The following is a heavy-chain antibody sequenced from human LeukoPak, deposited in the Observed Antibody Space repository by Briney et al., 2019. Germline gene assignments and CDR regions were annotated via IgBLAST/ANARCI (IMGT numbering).Heavy chain of an antibody. CDR2: ISGTGGST. CDR1: EFTFSRYA. Sequence: GGSLRLSCAASEFTFSRYAMSWVRQAPGKGLEWVSTISGTGGSTYYADSVKGRFTISRDNSKNTMYLQMNSLRAEDTAVYYWAKFQANYYDSSGYGCFDYWGQGTLVTVSS. V-gene: IGHV3-23*01. J-gene: IGHJ4*02. CDR3: AKFQANYYDSSGYGCFDY. D-gene: IGHD3-22*01.